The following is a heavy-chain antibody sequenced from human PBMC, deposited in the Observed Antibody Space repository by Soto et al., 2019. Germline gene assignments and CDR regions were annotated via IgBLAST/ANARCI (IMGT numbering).Heavy chain of an antibody. CDR2: ISSSSSTI. J-gene: IGHJ4*02. V-gene: IGHV3-48*01. Sequence: GGSLRLSCAASGFTFSSYSMNWVRQAPGKGLEWVSYISSSSSTIYYADSVKGRFTISRDNAKNSLYLQMNSLRAEDTAVYYCARDRDGRAFDYWGQGTLVTVSS. CDR3: ARDRDGRAFDY. CDR1: GFTFSSYS. D-gene: IGHD1-26*01.